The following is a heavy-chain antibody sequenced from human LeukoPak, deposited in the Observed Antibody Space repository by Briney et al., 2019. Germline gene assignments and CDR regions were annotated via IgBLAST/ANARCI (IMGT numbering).Heavy chain of an antibody. CDR2: VIPIFGTA. Sequence: SVKVSCKASGGTFSSYAISWVRQAPGQGLEWMGGVIPIFGTANYAQKFQGRVTVTADESTSTAYMELSSLRPEDTAVYYCARMRFYDFWSGYYWFDPWGQGTLITVSS. CDR1: GGTFSSYA. CDR3: ARMRFYDFWSGYYWFDP. J-gene: IGHJ5*02. V-gene: IGHV1-69*13. D-gene: IGHD3-3*01.